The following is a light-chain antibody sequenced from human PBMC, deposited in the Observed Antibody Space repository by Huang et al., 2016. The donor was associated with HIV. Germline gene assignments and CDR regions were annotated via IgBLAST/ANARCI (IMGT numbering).Light chain of an antibody. CDR3: HQYGSPPFT. CDR2: GAS. CDR1: QSISSSS. J-gene: IGKJ3*01. V-gene: IGKV3-20*01. Sequence: EIVLTQSPGTLSLSPGERATLSCRASQSISSSSLAWYLQKPGQAPTLLIPGASTRATDIPDRFSGSGSGTDFTLTISRLEPEDFAVYYCHQYGSPPFTFGPGTKVDIK.